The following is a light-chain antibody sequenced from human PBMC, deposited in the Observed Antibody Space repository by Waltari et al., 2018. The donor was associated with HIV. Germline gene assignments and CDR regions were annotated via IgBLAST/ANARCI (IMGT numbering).Light chain of an antibody. V-gene: IGLV3-1*01. CDR2: QDS. J-gene: IGLJ2*01. Sequence: SYELTQPPSVSVSPGQTASITCSGDKLGDKYACWYQQKPGQSPVVVSYQDSKRTSGIPERFSGSNSGNTATLTISGTQAMDEADYYCQAWDSSTVVFGGGTKLTVL. CDR1: KLGDKY. CDR3: QAWDSSTVV.